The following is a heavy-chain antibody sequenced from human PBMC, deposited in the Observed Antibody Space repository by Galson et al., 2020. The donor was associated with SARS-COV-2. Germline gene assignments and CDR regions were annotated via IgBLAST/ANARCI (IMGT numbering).Heavy chain of an antibody. V-gene: IGHV4-31*03. CDR1: GGSISSGGNY. Sequence: SETLSLTCTVSGGSISSGGNYWSWIRQHPGKGLEWIGYIYNIGSTHYNPSLMGRVTISGDTSKKEFSLKLSSVTAADTAVYYCARGIAAVGTSVEYYQNWGQGTQVTVSS. CDR2: IYNIGST. J-gene: IGHJ1*01. D-gene: IGHD6-13*01. CDR3: ARGIAAVGTSVEYYQN.